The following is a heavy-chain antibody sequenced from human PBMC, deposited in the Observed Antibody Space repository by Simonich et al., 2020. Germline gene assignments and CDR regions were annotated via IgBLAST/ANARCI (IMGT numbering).Heavy chain of an antibody. D-gene: IGHD6-13*01. Sequence: QVQLVQSGAEVKKPGASVKVSCKASGYTFTGYYMHWVRQAPGQGLEGNGWINPNSGGKNYAQKFQGRVTMTRDTSISTAYMELSRLRSDDTAVYYCARGRIAAAGTYYYYYMDVWGKGTTVTVSS. CDR1: GYTFTGYY. V-gene: IGHV1-2*02. CDR3: ARGRIAAAGTYYYYYMDV. CDR2: INPNSGGK. J-gene: IGHJ6*03.